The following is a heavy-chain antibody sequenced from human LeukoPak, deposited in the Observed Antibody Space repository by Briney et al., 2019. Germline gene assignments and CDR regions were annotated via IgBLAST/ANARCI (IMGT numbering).Heavy chain of an antibody. CDR1: GGTFSSYA. J-gene: IGHJ4*02. CDR3: ARVRYYGSGSYYYFDY. D-gene: IGHD3-10*01. CDR2: VIPIFGTA. Sequence: SVKVSCKASGGTFSSYAISWVRQAPGQGLEWMGGVIPIFGTANYAQKFQGRVTITADESTSTAYMELSSLRSEDTAVYYCARVRYYGSGSYYYFDYWGQGTLVTVSS. V-gene: IGHV1-69*13.